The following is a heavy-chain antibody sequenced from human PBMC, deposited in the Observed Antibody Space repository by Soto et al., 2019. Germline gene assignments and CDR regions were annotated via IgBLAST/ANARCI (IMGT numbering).Heavy chain of an antibody. J-gene: IGHJ4*02. V-gene: IGHV4-30-2*01. CDR2: IYHSGIT. CDR3: ARETLAGAYYYDS. Sequence: QLRLQESGSGLVKPSQALSLTCALSGGTISSGGDAYNWIRQPPGKALEWIGYIYHSGITYYNPSLQGRVTISVDRSKNHFSLKLTSMTAADTAVYYCARETLAGAYYYDSWGQGTLVTVSS. D-gene: IGHD2-15*01. CDR1: GGTISSGGDA.